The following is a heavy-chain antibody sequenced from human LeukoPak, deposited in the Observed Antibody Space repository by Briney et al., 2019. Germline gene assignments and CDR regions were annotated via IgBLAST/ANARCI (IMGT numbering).Heavy chain of an antibody. CDR1: GFTFSNAW. V-gene: IGHV3-15*01. CDR2: IKSKTDGGTT. Sequence: GGSLRLSCAASGFTFSNAWMSWVRQAPGKGLEWVGRIKSKTDGGTTDYAAPVKGRFTISRDDSKNTLYLQMNSLKTEDTAVYYCTTATDYYGSGSYPDLIDYWGQGTLVTVSS. J-gene: IGHJ4*02. D-gene: IGHD3-10*01. CDR3: TTATDYYGSGSYPDLIDY.